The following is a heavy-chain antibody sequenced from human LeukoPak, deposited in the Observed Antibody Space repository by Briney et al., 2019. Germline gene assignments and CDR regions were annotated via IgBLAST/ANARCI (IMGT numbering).Heavy chain of an antibody. CDR2: IYYSGST. V-gene: IGHV4-61*01. CDR3: ASDAAGRIGTVDP. D-gene: IGHD6-13*01. Sequence: SETLSLTCTVSGYSISSGYYWSWIRQPPGKGLEWIGYIYYSGSTNYNPSLKSRVTISVDTSKNQFSLRLSSVTAADTAVYYCASDAAGRIGTVDPWGQGTLVSVSS. CDR1: GYSISSGYY. J-gene: IGHJ5*02.